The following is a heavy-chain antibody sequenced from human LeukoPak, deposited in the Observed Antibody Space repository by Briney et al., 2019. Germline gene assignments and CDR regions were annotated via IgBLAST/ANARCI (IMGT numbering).Heavy chain of an antibody. CDR1: GGTFHSYI. V-gene: IGHV1-69*13. Sequence: SVTVSCKASGGTFHSYIVTWVRQAPGQGLEWMGGIVPIIGTANYAQKFQGRVTITADDSTSTAYMELRSLRSEDTAIYYCARDQRPSCLGGICYSGDYWGQGTLVTVTS. D-gene: IGHD2-15*01. CDR2: IVPIIGTA. J-gene: IGHJ4*02. CDR3: ARDQRPSCLGGICYSGDY.